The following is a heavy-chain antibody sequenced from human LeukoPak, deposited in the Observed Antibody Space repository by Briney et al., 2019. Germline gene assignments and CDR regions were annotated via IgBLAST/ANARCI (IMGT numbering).Heavy chain of an antibody. Sequence: ASVKVSCKASGFPFTSYGISWVRQAPGQGLEWMGWINADNGNTNYAQKLQGRVTLTTDTPTSTAYMELRSLRSDDTAVYYCAAGRVYSGYGRGQYDHWGQGTLVTVSS. J-gene: IGHJ4*02. D-gene: IGHD5-12*01. CDR1: GFPFTSYG. V-gene: IGHV1-18*01. CDR3: AAGRVYSGYGRGQYDH. CDR2: INADNGNT.